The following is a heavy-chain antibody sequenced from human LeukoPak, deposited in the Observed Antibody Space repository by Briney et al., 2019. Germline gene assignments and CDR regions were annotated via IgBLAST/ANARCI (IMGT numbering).Heavy chain of an antibody. CDR1: GFTFSSYA. V-gene: IGHV3-23*01. D-gene: IGHD3-10*02. CDR2: ISGSGGTI. J-gene: IGHJ6*04. Sequence: PGGSLRLSCAASGFTFSSYAMNWVRQAPGKGLEWVSAISGSGGTIYYADSVKGRFTISRDNAKNSLYLQMNSLRAEDTAVYYCAELGITMIGGVWGKGTTVTISS. CDR3: AELGITMIGGV.